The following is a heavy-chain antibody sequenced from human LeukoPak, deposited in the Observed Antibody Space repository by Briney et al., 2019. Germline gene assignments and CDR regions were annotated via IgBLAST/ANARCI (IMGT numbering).Heavy chain of an antibody. CDR3: SIWGMTNWFDP. CDR1: GGSFSGYY. CDR2: INHSGST. Sequence: PSETLSLTCAVYGGSFSGYYWSWIRQPPGKGLEWIGEINHSGSTNYNPSLKSRATISVDTSKNQFSLKLSSVTAADTAVYYCSIWGMTNWFDPWGQGTLVTVSS. V-gene: IGHV4-34*03. D-gene: IGHD2-8*01. J-gene: IGHJ5*02.